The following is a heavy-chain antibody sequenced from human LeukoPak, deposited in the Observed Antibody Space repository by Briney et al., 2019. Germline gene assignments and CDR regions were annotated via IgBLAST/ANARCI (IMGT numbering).Heavy chain of an antibody. D-gene: IGHD6-19*01. J-gene: IGHJ4*02. CDR1: GYTFTSYY. CDR2: INPSGGST. Sequence: ASVKVSCKASGYTFTSYYMHWVRQAPGQGLEWMGIINPSGGSTSYAQKFQGRVTMARDTSTSTVYMELSSLRSEDTAVYYCARDRLPYSSGWYYFDYWGQGTLVTVSS. CDR3: ARDRLPYSSGWYYFDY. V-gene: IGHV1-46*01.